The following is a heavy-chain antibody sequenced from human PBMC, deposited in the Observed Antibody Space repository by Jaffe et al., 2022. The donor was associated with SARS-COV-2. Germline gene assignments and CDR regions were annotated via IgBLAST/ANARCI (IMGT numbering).Heavy chain of an antibody. J-gene: IGHJ5*02. CDR3: ARASSNCPACWFDP. Sequence: QVQLVQSGAEVKKPGASVKVSCKASGYTFTDYAMHWVRQAPGQRLEWMGWINAGNGNTEYSQKFQGRVTITTDTFASTAYMELSSLRSEDTAVYYCARASSNCPACWFDPWGQGTLVTVSS. CDR1: GYTFTDYA. CDR2: INAGNGNT. D-gene: IGHD4-4*01. V-gene: IGHV1-3*01.